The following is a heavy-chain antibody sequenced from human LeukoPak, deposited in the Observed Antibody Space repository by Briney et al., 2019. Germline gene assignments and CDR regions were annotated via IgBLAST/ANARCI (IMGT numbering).Heavy chain of an antibody. CDR1: GGTFSSYA. J-gene: IGHJ4*02. CDR3: AREKFGVSFDS. V-gene: IGHV1-18*01. CDR2: ISPYDGHT. D-gene: IGHD3-10*01. Sequence: ASVKVSCKASGGTFSSYAISWVRQAPGQGLEWMGWISPYDGHTNCAQPFQGRVTMTTDTSTNSGYMELRSLRSDDTAMYYCAREKFGVSFDSWGQGTLVTVSS.